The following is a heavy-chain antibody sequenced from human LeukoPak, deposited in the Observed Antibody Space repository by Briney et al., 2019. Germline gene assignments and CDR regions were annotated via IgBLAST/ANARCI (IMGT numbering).Heavy chain of an antibody. J-gene: IGHJ6*02. Sequence: PGESLKISCKGSGYSFTSYWIGWVRQMPGKGLEWMGIIYPGDSDTRYSPSFQGQVTISADKSISTAYLQWSSLKASDTAMYYCARRGRWEHSSYYYYGMDVWGQGTTVTVSS. CDR3: ARRGRWEHSSYYYYGMDV. CDR2: IYPGDSDT. V-gene: IGHV5-51*01. D-gene: IGHD1-26*01. CDR1: GYSFTSYW.